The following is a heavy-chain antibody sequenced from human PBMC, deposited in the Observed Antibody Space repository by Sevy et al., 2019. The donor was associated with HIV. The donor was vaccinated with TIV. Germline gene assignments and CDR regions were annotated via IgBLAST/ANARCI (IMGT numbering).Heavy chain of an antibody. CDR2: INPNSGVT. V-gene: IGHV1-2*02. CDR1: GYTFIGYY. D-gene: IGHD3-22*01. CDR3: ARDLEYSSGDYKGGYYFDY. J-gene: IGHJ4*02. Sequence: ASVKVSCKASGYTFIGYYLHCVRQAPGQGLEWMGWINPNSGVTNYAQKFQGRVTMTRDTSISTAHMELSRLRSDDTAVYYCARDLEYSSGDYKGGYYFDYWGQGTLVTVSS.